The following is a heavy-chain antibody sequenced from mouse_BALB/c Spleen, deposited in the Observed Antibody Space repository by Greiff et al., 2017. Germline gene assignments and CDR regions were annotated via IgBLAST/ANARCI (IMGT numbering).Heavy chain of an antibody. CDR1: GFTFSSFG. J-gene: IGHJ4*01. Sequence: EVKLMESGGGLVQPGGSRKLSCAASGFTFSSFGMHWVRQAPEKGLEWVAYISSGSSTIYYADTVKGRFTISRDNPKNTLFLQMTSLRSEDTAMYYCARYGSSSYYAMDYWGQGTSVTVSS. CDR3: ARYGSSSYYAMDY. D-gene: IGHD1-1*01. CDR2: ISSGSSTI. V-gene: IGHV5-17*02.